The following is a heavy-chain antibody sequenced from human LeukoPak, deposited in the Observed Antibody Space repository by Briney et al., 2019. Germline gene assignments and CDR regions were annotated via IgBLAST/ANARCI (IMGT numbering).Heavy chain of an antibody. D-gene: IGHD6-13*01. V-gene: IGHV4-34*01. J-gene: IGHJ6*03. CDR1: GGSFSGYY. CDR2: INHSGST. CDR3: ARGLDYSSSWYVAKYYYYYYMDV. Sequence: SETLSLTCAVYGGSFSGYYWSWIRQPPGKGLEWIGEINHSGSTNYNPSLKSRVTISVDTSKNQFSLKLSSVTAADTAVYYCARGLDYSSSWYVAKYYYYYYMDVWGKGTTVTVSS.